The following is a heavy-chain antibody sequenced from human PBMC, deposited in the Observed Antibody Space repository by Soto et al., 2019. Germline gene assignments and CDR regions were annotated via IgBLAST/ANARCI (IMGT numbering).Heavy chain of an antibody. D-gene: IGHD5-18*01. CDR2: ISGSGGIT. Sequence: GGSLRLSCAASGFTLSSYAMGWVRQVPGKGLYCVSVISGSGGITYSADSVKGRFTISRDNSKNILYLQMNSLRAEDTAVYYCAKGIPDTGGYYYYSMDVWGQGTAVTAP. CDR1: GFTLSSYA. V-gene: IGHV3-23*01. J-gene: IGHJ6*02. CDR3: AKGIPDTGGYYYYSMDV.